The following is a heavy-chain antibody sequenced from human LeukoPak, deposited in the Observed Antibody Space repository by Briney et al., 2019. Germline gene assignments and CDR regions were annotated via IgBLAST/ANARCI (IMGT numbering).Heavy chain of an antibody. V-gene: IGHV3-30*18. CDR2: ISYDGSNK. CDR3: AKGLYSYGFVDV. J-gene: IGHJ3*01. Sequence: GGSLRLSCAASGFTFSSYGMHWVRQAPGKGLEWVAVISYDGSNKYYADSVKGRFTISRDNSKNTLYLQMSSLRVEDTAVYYCAKGLYSYGFVDVWGQGTMVTVSS. CDR1: GFTFSSYG. D-gene: IGHD5-18*01.